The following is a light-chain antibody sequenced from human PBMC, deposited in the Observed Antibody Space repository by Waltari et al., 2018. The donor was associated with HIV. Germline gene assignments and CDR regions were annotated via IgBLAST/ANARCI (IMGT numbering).Light chain of an antibody. CDR1: SRDVGGFNY. CDR3: SSYTSSSTLVV. V-gene: IGLV2-14*03. CDR2: DVT. J-gene: IGLJ2*01. Sequence: QSALTQPASVSGSPGQSITISCTGTSRDVGGFNYVSWYKHHPGKAPKLMIYDVTSRPSGVSNRFSGSKSGNTASLTISGLQAEDEADYYCSSYTSSSTLVVFGGGTKLTVL.